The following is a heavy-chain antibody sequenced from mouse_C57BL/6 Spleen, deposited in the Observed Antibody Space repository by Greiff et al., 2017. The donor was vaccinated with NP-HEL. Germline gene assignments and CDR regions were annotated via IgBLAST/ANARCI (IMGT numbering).Heavy chain of an antibody. V-gene: IGHV1-81*01. CDR1: GYTFTSYG. Sequence: VQLQQSGAELARPGASVKLSCKASGYTFTSYGISWVKQRTGQGLEWIGEIYPRSGNTYYNEKFKGKATLTADKSSSTAYMELRSLTSEDSAVYFCARVYGNYGPYYYAMDYWGQGTSVTVSS. CDR3: ARVYGNYGPYYYAMDY. J-gene: IGHJ4*01. D-gene: IGHD2-1*01. CDR2: IYPRSGNT.